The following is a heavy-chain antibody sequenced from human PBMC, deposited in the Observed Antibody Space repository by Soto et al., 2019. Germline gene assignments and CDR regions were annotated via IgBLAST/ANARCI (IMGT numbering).Heavy chain of an antibody. CDR2: ISAYNGNT. Sequence: ASVKVSCKASGYTFTSYGISWVRQAPGQGLEWMGWISAYNGNTNYAQKLQGRVTMTTDTSTSTAYMELRSLRSDDTVVYYCASSAAVINYYYGMDVWGQGTTVTVSS. CDR1: GYTFTSYG. V-gene: IGHV1-18*01. J-gene: IGHJ6*02. D-gene: IGHD6-13*01. CDR3: ASSAAVINYYYGMDV.